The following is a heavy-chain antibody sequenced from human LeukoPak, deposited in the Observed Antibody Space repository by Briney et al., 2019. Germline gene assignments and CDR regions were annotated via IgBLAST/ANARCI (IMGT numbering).Heavy chain of an antibody. CDR3: ARGLQWLVKYYFDY. CDR2: INHSGST. Sequence: SETLSLTCAVYGGSFSGYYWSWIRQPPGKGLEWIGEINHSGSTNYNPSLKSRVAISVDTSKNQFSLKLSSVTAADTAVYYCARGLQWLVKYYFDYWGQGTLVTVSS. J-gene: IGHJ4*02. V-gene: IGHV4-34*01. CDR1: GGSFSGYY. D-gene: IGHD6-19*01.